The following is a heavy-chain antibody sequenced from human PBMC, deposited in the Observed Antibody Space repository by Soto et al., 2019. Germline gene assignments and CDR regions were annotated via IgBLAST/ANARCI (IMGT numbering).Heavy chain of an antibody. D-gene: IGHD3-22*01. CDR2: IIPIFGTA. Sequence: ASVKVSFKASGGTFSSYAISWLRQAPGQGLEWMGGIIPIFGTANYAQKFQGRVTITADESTSTAYMELSSLRSEDTAVYYCARGSPSTMIVVVPDAFDIWGQGTIVTVSS. CDR3: ARGSPSTMIVVVPDAFDI. V-gene: IGHV1-69*13. CDR1: GGTFSSYA. J-gene: IGHJ3*02.